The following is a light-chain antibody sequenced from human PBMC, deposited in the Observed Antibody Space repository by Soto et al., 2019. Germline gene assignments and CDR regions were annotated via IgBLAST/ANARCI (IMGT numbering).Light chain of an antibody. Sequence: IHFTHSPSTLPGSVSYRITNTFRASLTMSSGSVWYQQQPGKAPKLLLYMASTLESGVPSRFSGSGSGTEFTLTISSLQPDDFATYYCQQYNSYSRTFGQGTNEDI. CDR2: MAS. CDR1: LTMSSG. V-gene: IGKV1-5*03. J-gene: IGKJ1*01. CDR3: QQYNSYSRT.